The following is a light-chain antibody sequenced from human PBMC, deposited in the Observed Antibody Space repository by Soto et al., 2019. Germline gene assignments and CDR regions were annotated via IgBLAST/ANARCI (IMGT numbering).Light chain of an antibody. CDR3: QQYYTNALT. CDR2: WAS. J-gene: IGKJ4*01. Sequence: IVLTQSPDSLAVSLGERATINCKSSQSVLYSSKNKNYLAWYQQKPGQPPKLLIYWASTRESGVPDRFSGSGSGTDFTLTTSSLQAEDVAVYYCQQYYTNALTFGGGTKVGVK. V-gene: IGKV4-1*01. CDR1: QSVLYSSKNKNY.